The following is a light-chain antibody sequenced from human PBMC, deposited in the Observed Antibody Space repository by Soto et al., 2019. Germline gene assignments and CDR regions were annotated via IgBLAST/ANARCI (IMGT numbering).Light chain of an antibody. J-gene: IGKJ4*01. Sequence: EIVLTQSPATLSLSPGERATLSCRASQSVNNFLAWYQQRPGQAPRLLMYEASNRATGVPARFSGSGSGTDFTLTISSLEPEDFAVYYCQQRSNWPKLTFGGGTKVDIK. CDR1: QSVNNF. CDR2: EAS. V-gene: IGKV3-11*01. CDR3: QQRSNWPKLT.